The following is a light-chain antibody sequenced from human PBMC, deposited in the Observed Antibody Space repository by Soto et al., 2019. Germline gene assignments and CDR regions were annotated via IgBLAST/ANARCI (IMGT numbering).Light chain of an antibody. J-gene: IGKJ1*01. CDR2: DAS. CDR3: QQRSNWPPWT. CDR1: QSVSSY. V-gene: IGKV3-11*01. Sequence: EIVLTPSPATLSLSPGERATLSCRASQSVSSYLAWYQQKPGQAPRLLIYDASNRATGIPARFSGSGSGTDFTLTIRSLEPEDFAVYYCQQRSNWPPWTCGQGTKGDIK.